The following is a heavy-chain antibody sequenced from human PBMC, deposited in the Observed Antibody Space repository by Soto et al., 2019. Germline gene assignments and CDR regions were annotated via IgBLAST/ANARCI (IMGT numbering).Heavy chain of an antibody. V-gene: IGHV4-59*01. CDR2: IYYSGRT. J-gene: IGHJ4*02. CDR1: GGSISSYY. D-gene: IGHD2-15*01. Sequence: QVQLQESGPGLVKPSETLSLTCTVSGGSISSYYWSWIRQPPGKGLEWLGYIYYSGRTNYNPSLKSRVTISVDTSKNQFSLKLSSVTAADTAVYYCARDKEGYCSGGSCYSGVDYWGQGTLVTVSS. CDR3: ARDKEGYCSGGSCYSGVDY.